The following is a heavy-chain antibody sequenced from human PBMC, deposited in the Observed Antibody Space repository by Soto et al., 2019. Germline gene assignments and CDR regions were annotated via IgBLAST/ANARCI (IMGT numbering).Heavy chain of an antibody. CDR3: ARGGGVGVAGSAAFDM. V-gene: IGHV1-2*02. Sequence: QLHLVQSGAVVKKPGASVTVSCSASGYPVTAYYMHWVRQAPGRGLEWMGGINPATGAAKYTQTFPGRVPMTRDTSKSTVFMELSGMSSEDTAVFYGARGGGVGVAGSAAFDMWGQGTLVTVSS. CDR2: INPATGAA. D-gene: IGHD3-3*01. J-gene: IGHJ3*02. CDR1: GYPVTAYY.